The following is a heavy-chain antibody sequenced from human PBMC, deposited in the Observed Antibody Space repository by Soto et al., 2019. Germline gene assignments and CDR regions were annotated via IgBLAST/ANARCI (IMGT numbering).Heavy chain of an antibody. V-gene: IGHV4-59*04. CDR2: IYYSGST. CDR1: GGSISSYY. J-gene: IGHJ6*03. CDR3: ARVLRDYPFYYYYMDV. D-gene: IGHD3-10*01. Sequence: PSETLSLTCTVSGGSISSYYWSWIRQPPGKGLEWIGYIYYSGSTFYNPSLKSRVTIAVDTSKNQFSLILTSVTAADTAVYYCARVLRDYPFYYYYMDVWGKGTTVTVSS.